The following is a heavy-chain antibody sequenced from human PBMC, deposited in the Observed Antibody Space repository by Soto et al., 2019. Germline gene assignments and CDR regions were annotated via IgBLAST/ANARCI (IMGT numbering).Heavy chain of an antibody. D-gene: IGHD3-9*01. CDR3: AREYYGLLTGYYTVS. V-gene: IGHV3-74*01. CDR1: GFPFSSYW. CDR2: ISGDGVTT. J-gene: IGHJ4*02. Sequence: EVQLVESGGDLVQRGGSLRLSCAASGFPFSSYWMHWVRHTPGKGLDWVARISGDGVTTYYADSVTGRFTVSRDNAKNTLSMQISGLRAEDTAVYYCAREYYGLLTGYYTVSWGQGTLVSVSS.